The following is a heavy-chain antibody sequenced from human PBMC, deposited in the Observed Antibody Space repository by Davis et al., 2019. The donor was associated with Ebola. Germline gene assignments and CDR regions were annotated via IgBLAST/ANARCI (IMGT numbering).Heavy chain of an antibody. D-gene: IGHD5-18*01. J-gene: IGHJ6*02. V-gene: IGHV3-23*01. CDR2: ISGSGGST. Sequence: GESLKISCAASGFTFSSYAMSWVRQAPGKGLEWVSAISGSGGSTYYADSVKGRFTISRDTSKNTLYLQMNSLRGDDTAVYYCAKGLDTAMVHGMDVWGQGTTVTVSS. CDR1: GFTFSSYA. CDR3: AKGLDTAMVHGMDV.